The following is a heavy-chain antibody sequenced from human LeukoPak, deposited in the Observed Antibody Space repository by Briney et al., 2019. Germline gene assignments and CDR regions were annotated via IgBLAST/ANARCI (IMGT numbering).Heavy chain of an antibody. CDR3: ARLLVGVGTGWFDP. V-gene: IGHV1-18*01. CDR1: GYKFTTYG. CDR2: IIPYNGNT. Sequence: GASVKVSCKVSGYKFTTYGINWVRQAPGHGLEWMGWIIPYNGNTNYAQNLQGRVTMTTDTSASTAYMELRSLRSDDTAVYYCARLLVGVGTGWFDPWGQGTLVTVSS. J-gene: IGHJ5*02. D-gene: IGHD3-22*01.